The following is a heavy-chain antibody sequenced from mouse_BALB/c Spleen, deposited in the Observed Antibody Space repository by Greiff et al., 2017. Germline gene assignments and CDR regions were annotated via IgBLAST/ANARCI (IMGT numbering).Heavy chain of an antibody. CDR3: ARPDYDGGFAY. V-gene: IGHV1S135*01. CDR1: GYSFTSYY. J-gene: IGHJ3*01. CDR2: IDPFNGGT. Sequence: EVQRVESGPELMKPGASVKISCKASGYSFTSYYMHWVKQSHGKSLEWIGYIDPFNGGTSYNQKFKGKATLTVDKSSSTAYMHLSSLTSEDSAVYYCARPDYDGGFAYWGQGTLVTVSA. D-gene: IGHD2-4*01.